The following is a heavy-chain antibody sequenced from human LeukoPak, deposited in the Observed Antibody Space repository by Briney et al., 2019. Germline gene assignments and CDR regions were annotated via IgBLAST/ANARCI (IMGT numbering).Heavy chain of an antibody. CDR3: ARVSYYGSEFDY. CDR1: GFTFSDYY. Sequence: GGSLRLSCAASGFTFSDYYMSWIRQAPGKGLEWVSYISSSGSTIYYADSVKGRFTISRDNAKNSLYRQMNSLRAEDTAVYYCARVSYYGSEFDYWGQGTLVTVSS. CDR2: ISSSGSTI. V-gene: IGHV3-11*01. D-gene: IGHD3-10*01. J-gene: IGHJ4*02.